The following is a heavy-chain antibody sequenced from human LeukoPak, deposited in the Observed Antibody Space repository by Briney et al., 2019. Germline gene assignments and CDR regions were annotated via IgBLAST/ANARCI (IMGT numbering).Heavy chain of an antibody. J-gene: IGHJ4*02. CDR1: GGSFSGYY. D-gene: IGHD1-26*01. V-gene: IGHV4-34*01. CDR3: ARGNSGSYPYYFDY. Sequence: SETLSLTCAVYGGSFSGYYWSWIRQPPGKGLEWIGEINHSGSTNYNPSLKSRVTISVDTSKNQFSLKLSSVTAADTAVYYCARGNSGSYPYYFDYWGQGTLVTVSS. CDR2: INHSGST.